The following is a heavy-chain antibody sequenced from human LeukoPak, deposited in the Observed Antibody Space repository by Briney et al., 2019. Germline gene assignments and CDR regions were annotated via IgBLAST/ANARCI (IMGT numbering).Heavy chain of an antibody. V-gene: IGHV4-39*07. Sequence: TSETLSLTCTVSGGSIGSSSYYWGWIRQPPGKGLEWIGSIYYSGSTYYNPSLKSRVTISVDTSKNQFSLKLSSVTAADTAVYYCARESLAVAGLDYWGQGTLVTVSS. J-gene: IGHJ4*02. D-gene: IGHD6-19*01. CDR1: GGSIGSSSYY. CDR2: IYYSGST. CDR3: ARESLAVAGLDY.